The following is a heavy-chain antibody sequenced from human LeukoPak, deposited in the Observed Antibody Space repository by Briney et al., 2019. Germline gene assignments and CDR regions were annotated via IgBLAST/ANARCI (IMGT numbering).Heavy chain of an antibody. D-gene: IGHD1/OR15-1a*01. J-gene: IGHJ4*02. Sequence: GGSLRLSCAASGFTFSTYFMHWVRQAPGKGLEWVAAISPHGDIEYYTDSVKGRFTISRDNSKNMIYLQMNSLRGEDSAVYYCAKINNNDDYWGQGNLVTVSS. CDR1: GFTFSTYF. CDR2: ISPHGDIE. CDR3: AKINNNDDY. V-gene: IGHV3-30*18.